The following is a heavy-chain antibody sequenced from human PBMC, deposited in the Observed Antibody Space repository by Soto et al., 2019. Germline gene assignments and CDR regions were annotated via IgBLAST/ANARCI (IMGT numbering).Heavy chain of an antibody. CDR1: GGSISGYY. J-gene: IGHJ4*02. V-gene: IGHV4-59*01. D-gene: IGHD3-22*01. CDR2: IYHSGST. Sequence: SETLSLTCFVSGGSISGYYWNWIRQPPGQGLEGIGYIYHSGSTKYNTSLKSRVNMSVDTSMNLFSLNLNSVTASYLAVYFRARGFYDIRGYSQPFYYWGQGTLVTVSS. CDR3: ARGFYDIRGYSQPFYY.